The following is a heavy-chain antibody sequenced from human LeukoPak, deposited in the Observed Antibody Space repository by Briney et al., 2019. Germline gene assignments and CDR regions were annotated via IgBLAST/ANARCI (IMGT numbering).Heavy chain of an antibody. D-gene: IGHD6-19*01. CDR3: AKDFQWLGTFDY. CDR1: GFTFSSYA. V-gene: IGHV3-23*01. J-gene: IGHJ4*02. CDR2: ISGSGGST. Sequence: PGGSLRLSCAASGFTFSSYAMSWVRQAPGKGLEWVSAISGSGGSTYYADSVKGRFTISRDNSKNTLYLQMNSLKAEDTAVYYCAKDFQWLGTFDYWGQGTLVTVSS.